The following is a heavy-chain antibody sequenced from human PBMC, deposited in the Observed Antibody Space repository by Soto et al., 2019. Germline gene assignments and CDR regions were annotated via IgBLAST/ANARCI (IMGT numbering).Heavy chain of an antibody. Sequence: GGSLRLSCAASGFTFSSYAMSWVRQAPGKGLEWASAISGSGGSTYYADSVKGRFTISRDNSKNTLYLQMNSLRAEDTAVYYCAKKSGRRVAYYYYMDVWGKGTTVTVSS. CDR3: AKKSGRRVAYYYYMDV. CDR2: ISGSGGST. V-gene: IGHV3-23*01. CDR1: GFTFSSYA. J-gene: IGHJ6*03.